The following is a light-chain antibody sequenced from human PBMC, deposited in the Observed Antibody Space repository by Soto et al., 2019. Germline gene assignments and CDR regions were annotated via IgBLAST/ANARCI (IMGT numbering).Light chain of an antibody. CDR3: CSYAGSETWV. J-gene: IGLJ2*01. CDR2: EGS. Sequence: QSALTQPASVSGSPGQSITISCTGTSSDVGNYNLVSWYQHHPDKAPKLIMYEGSKRPSGVSNRFSGSKSGNTASLIISGLQAEDEADYYCCSYAGSETWVFGGGTKVTVL. CDR1: SSDVGNYNL. V-gene: IGLV2-23*01.